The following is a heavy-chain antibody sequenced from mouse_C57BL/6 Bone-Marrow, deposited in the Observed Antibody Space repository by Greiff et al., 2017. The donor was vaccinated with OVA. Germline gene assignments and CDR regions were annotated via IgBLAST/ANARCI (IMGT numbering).Heavy chain of an antibody. Sequence: VHLVASGGGLVQPKGSLKLSCAASGFSFNTYAMNWVRQAPGKGLEWVARIRSKSNNYATYYADSVKDRFTISRDDSESMLSLQMNNLKTEDTAMYYCVRPQLGFAWCAYWGQGTLVTVSA. D-gene: IGHD4-1*02. J-gene: IGHJ3*01. CDR1: GFSFNTYA. CDR3: VRPQLGFAWCAY. V-gene: IGHV10-1*01. CDR2: IRSKSNNYAT.